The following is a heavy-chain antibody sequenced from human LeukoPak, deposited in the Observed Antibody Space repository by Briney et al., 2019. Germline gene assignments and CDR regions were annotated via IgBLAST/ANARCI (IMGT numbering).Heavy chain of an antibody. V-gene: IGHV3-48*01. D-gene: IGHD6-13*01. CDR2: ISSSTSTI. J-gene: IGHJ4*02. Sequence: GGSLRLSCAASGFTFSSYSMNWVRQAPGKGLEWVSYISSSTSTIYYADSVKGRFTISRDNAKNSLYLQMNSLRAEDTAVYYCARDQKQQSLNYWGQGTLVTVSS. CDR1: GFTFSSYS. CDR3: ARDQKQQSLNY.